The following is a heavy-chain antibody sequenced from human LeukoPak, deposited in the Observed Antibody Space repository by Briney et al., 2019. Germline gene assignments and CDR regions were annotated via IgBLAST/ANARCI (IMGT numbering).Heavy chain of an antibody. J-gene: IGHJ4*02. CDR3: AREATNTMIFDY. Sequence: GGSLRLSCAASGFTFSTYTMHWVRQAPGKGLEWVAVISYDGSNKYYADSVKGRFTISRDNSMNTLYLQMNSLRAEDTAVYYCAREATNTMIFDYWGQGTLVTVSS. V-gene: IGHV3-30-3*01. CDR1: GFTFSTYT. D-gene: IGHD3-22*01. CDR2: ISYDGSNK.